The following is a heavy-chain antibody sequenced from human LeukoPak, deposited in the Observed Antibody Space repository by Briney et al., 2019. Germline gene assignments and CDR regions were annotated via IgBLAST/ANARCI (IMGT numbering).Heavy chain of an antibody. CDR1: GGTFSSYA. CDR2: IIPIFGTA. CDR3: ARAKQRITIFGVPIGPFDY. V-gene: IGHV1-69*13. J-gene: IGHJ4*02. Sequence: ASVKVSCKASGGTFSSYAISWVRQAPGQGLEWMGGIIPIFGTANYAQKFQGRVTITADESTSTAYMELSSLRSEDTAVYYCARAKQRITIFGVPIGPFDYWGQGTLVTVSS. D-gene: IGHD3-3*01.